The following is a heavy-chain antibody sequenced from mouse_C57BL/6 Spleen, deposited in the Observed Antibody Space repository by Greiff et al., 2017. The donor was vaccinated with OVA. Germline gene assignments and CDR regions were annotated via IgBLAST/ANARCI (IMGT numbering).Heavy chain of an antibody. CDR1: GYAFSSSW. CDR2: IYPGDGDT. D-gene: IGHD6-2*01. V-gene: IGHV1-82*01. J-gene: IGHJ4*01. Sequence: QVQLKESGPELVKPGASVKISCKASGYAFSSSWMNWVKQRPGKGLEWIGRIYPGDGDTNYNGKFKGKATLTADKSSSTAYMQLSSLTSEDSAVYCCARRSLYAMDYWGQGTSVTVSS. CDR3: ARRSLYAMDY.